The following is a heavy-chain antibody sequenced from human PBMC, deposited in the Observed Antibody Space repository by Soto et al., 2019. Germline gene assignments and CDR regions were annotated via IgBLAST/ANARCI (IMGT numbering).Heavy chain of an antibody. CDR3: ARPSGTIYYYDISVYYLFNFDY. CDR1: GFTFSHYW. V-gene: IGHV3-7*01. Sequence: GGSLRLSCVATGFTFSHYWMTWVRQAPGKGLEWVASIKLDGTEKYHVDSVKGRFTISRDNARNSLYLQMNSLRAEDTAVYYYARPSGTIYYYDISVYYLFNFDYWGQGALVTVSS. D-gene: IGHD3-22*01. J-gene: IGHJ4*02. CDR2: IKLDGTEK.